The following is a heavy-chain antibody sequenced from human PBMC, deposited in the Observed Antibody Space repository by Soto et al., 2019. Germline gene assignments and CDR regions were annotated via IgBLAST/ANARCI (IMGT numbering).Heavy chain of an antibody. CDR2: IVPIFGTA. CDR3: ARDISSGTTRFYFDY. D-gene: IGHD1-7*01. V-gene: IGHV1-69*01. CDR1: GGILRYSA. Sequence: QVHLVQSGAEVKKPGSSVKVSCKASGGILRYSAINWVRQAPGQGLEWMGGIVPIFGTATYAQKFQGRVTISADESTSTAYMELSSLRSEDTAVYSCARDISSGTTRFYFDYWGQGTLVTVPS. J-gene: IGHJ4*02.